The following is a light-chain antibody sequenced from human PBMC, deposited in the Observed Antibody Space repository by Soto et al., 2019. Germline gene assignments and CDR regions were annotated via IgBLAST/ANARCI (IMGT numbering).Light chain of an antibody. Sequence: EIGLTQSPGIVSLSPGDRATLSCRASESLINNYLAWYQQKPGQAPRLLIFGASTRATGIPDRFRGSGSGTDSTLTISRLEPEDFAVYHCQQYDYSPCSFGQGTKLQI. CDR2: GAS. CDR3: QQYDYSPCS. J-gene: IGKJ2*04. V-gene: IGKV3-20*01. CDR1: ESLINNY.